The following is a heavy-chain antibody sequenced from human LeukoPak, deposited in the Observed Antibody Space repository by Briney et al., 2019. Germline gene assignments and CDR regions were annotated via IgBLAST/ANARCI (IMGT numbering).Heavy chain of an antibody. D-gene: IGHD3-10*01. J-gene: IGHJ4*02. CDR3: ARDLEYYYGSGSTCFDY. Sequence: GGSLRLSCAASGFTFSSYSMNWVRQAPGKGLEWVSSISSSSSYIYYADSVKGRFTISRDNAKSSLYLQMNSLRAEDTAVYYCARDLEYYYGSGSTCFDYWGQGTLVTVSS. V-gene: IGHV3-21*01. CDR1: GFTFSSYS. CDR2: ISSSSSYI.